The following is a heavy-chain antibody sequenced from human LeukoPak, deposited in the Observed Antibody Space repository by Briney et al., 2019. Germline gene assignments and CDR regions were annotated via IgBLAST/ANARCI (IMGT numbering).Heavy chain of an antibody. Sequence: GGSLRLSCAASGFTFSAYGLHWVRQAPGKGLEWVAFIRYDGGDKYSDSVKGRFTISRDNSNNTLYLQMNSLRVEDTAVYCCARRYCSGDSCYSIDYWGQGTLVTVSS. J-gene: IGHJ4*02. CDR3: ARRYCSGDSCYSIDY. CDR1: GFTFSAYG. V-gene: IGHV3-30*02. D-gene: IGHD2-15*01. CDR2: IRYDGGDK.